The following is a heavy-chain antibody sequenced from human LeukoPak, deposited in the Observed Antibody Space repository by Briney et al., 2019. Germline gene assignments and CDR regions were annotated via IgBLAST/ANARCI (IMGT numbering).Heavy chain of an antibody. Sequence: GSLRLSCAASRFTLSTYWMSWVRQPPGKGLEWIGEIYHSGSINYNPSLKSRVTISLDKSKKQFSLKLSSVAAADTAVYYCARQAAGSGWYFDYWGQGTLVTVSS. CDR1: RFTLSTYW. J-gene: IGHJ4*02. D-gene: IGHD6-19*01. V-gene: IGHV4-4*02. CDR2: IYHSGSI. CDR3: ARQAAGSGWYFDY.